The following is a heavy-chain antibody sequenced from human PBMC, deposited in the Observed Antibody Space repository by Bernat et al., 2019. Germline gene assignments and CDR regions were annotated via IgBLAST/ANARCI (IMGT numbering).Heavy chain of an antibody. CDR1: GFTFSSYA. V-gene: IGHV3-23*01. J-gene: IGHJ6*02. CDR2: ISGSGGST. Sequence: EVQLLESGGGLVQPGGSLRLSCAASGFTFSSYAMSWVRQAPGKGLEWVSAISGSGGSTYYADSVKGRFTISRDNSKNTLYLQMNSLRAEDTAVYYCVKSDSSGYYSGGLFYGMDVWGQGTTVTVSS. CDR3: VKSDSSGYYSGGLFYGMDV. D-gene: IGHD3-22*01.